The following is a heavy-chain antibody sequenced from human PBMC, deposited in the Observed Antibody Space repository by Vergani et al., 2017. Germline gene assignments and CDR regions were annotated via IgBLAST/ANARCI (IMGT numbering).Heavy chain of an antibody. CDR2: IIPIFGTA. V-gene: IGHV1-69*12. D-gene: IGHD3-22*01. Sequence: QVQLVQSGAEVKKPGSSVKVSCKASGGTFSSYAISWVRQAPGQGLEWMGGIIPIFGTANYAQKFQGRVTITADESTSTAYMELSSLRSEDTAVYYCARGIVVVAATPPYDSSGYYYYIDYWGQGTLVTVSS. CDR1: GGTFSSYA. CDR3: ARGIVVVAATPPYDSSGYYYYIDY. J-gene: IGHJ4*02.